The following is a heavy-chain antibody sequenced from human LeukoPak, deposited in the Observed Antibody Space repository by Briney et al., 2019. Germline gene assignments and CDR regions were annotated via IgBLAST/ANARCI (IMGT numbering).Heavy chain of an antibody. D-gene: IGHD3-10*01. CDR1: GGSISSYY. V-gene: IGHV4-59*08. J-gene: IGHJ3*02. CDR2: IYYSGST. Sequence: SETLSLTCTVSGGSISSYYWSWIRQPPGKGLEWIGYIYYSGSTNYNPSLKSRVTISVDTSKNQFSLKLSSVTAADTAVYYCASCAMVRGPPFDIWGQGTMVTVSS. CDR3: ASCAMVRGPPFDI.